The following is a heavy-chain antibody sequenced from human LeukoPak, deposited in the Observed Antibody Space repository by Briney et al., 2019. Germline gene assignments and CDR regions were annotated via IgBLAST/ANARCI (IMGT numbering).Heavy chain of an antibody. Sequence: ASVKVSCKASGYTFTSYAMHWVRQAPGQRLEWMGWINAGNGNTKYSQKFQGRVTITRDTSASTAYMELSSLRSEDTAVYYCARADMVVAATYYFDYWGQGTLVTVS. J-gene: IGHJ4*02. D-gene: IGHD2-15*01. CDR3: ARADMVVAATYYFDY. V-gene: IGHV1-3*01. CDR2: INAGNGNT. CDR1: GYTFTSYA.